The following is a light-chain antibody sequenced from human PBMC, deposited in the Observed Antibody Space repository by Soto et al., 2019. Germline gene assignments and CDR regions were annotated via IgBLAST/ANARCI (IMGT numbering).Light chain of an antibody. V-gene: IGKV2-28*01. CDR3: MQAVQTPLT. J-gene: IGKJ4*01. CDR1: QSLLHSNGYNY. CDR2: LGS. Sequence: DIVMPQSPLSLPVTPGEPASISCRSSQSLLHSNGYNYVDGYLQKPWQSPQLLIYLGSNRASGVHDRFSVRGSGTDLTRHIHRRDAEEVGVYNCMQAVQTPLTFGGGTKVDMK.